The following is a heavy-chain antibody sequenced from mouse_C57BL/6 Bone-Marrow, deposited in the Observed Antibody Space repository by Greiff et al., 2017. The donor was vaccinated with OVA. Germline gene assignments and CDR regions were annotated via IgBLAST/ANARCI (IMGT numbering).Heavy chain of an antibody. Sequence: EVKLVESGGGLVQPKGSLKLSCAASGFSFNTYAMNWVRQAPGKGLEWVARIRSKSNNYATYYADSVKDRFTISRDDSESMLYLQMNNLKTEDTAMYYCVSPLLLRGAMDYWGQGTSVTVSS. CDR2: IRSKSNNYAT. J-gene: IGHJ4*01. CDR3: VSPLLLRGAMDY. D-gene: IGHD1-1*01. CDR1: GFSFNTYA. V-gene: IGHV10-1*01.